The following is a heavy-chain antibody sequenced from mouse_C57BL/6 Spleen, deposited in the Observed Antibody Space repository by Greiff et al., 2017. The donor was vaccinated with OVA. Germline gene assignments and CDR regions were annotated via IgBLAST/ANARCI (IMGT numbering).Heavy chain of an antibody. D-gene: IGHD2-1*01. J-gene: IGHJ3*01. Sequence: QVQLQQSGAELVRPGTSVKVSCKASGYAFTNYLIEWVKQRPGQGLEWIGVISPGSGGTNYNEKFKGRATMTADKSYSTAYVQLSSLTSEDSAVYFCARRGGNSAWFAYWGQGTLVTVSS. V-gene: IGHV1-54*01. CDR3: ARRGGNSAWFAY. CDR1: GYAFTNYL. CDR2: ISPGSGGT.